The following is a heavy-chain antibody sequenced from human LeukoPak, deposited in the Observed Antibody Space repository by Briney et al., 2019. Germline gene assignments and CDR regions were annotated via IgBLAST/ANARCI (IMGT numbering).Heavy chain of an antibody. Sequence: GGSLRLSCAASGFTFSDYYMSWISQAPGKGLEWVSYISSSSSYTNYADSVKGRFTISRDNAKNSLYLQMNSLRAEDTAVYYCARARLGAYGDYVYYFDYWGQGTLVTVSS. CDR3: ARARLGAYGDYVYYFDY. CDR1: GFTFSDYY. V-gene: IGHV3-11*06. D-gene: IGHD4-17*01. J-gene: IGHJ4*02. CDR2: ISSSSSYT.